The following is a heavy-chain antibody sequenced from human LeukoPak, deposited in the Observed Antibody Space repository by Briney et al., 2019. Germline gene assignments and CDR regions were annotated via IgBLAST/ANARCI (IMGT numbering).Heavy chain of an antibody. CDR2: IYYSGST. J-gene: IGHJ6*02. CDR3: ATLRTRSYYGMDV. V-gene: IGHV4-59*08. CDR1: GGSISSYY. Sequence: PSETLSLTCTVSGGSISSYYWSWIRQPPGKGLEWIGYIYYSGSTNYNPSLKSRVTISVDTSKNQFSLKLSSVTAADTAVYYCATLRTRSYYGMDVWGQGTTVTVSS. D-gene: IGHD3-16*01.